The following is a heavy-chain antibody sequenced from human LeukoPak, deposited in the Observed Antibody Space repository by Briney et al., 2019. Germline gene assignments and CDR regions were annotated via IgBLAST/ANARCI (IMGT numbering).Heavy chain of an antibody. J-gene: IGHJ3*02. V-gene: IGHV3-48*01. CDR3: ATGHCTI. CDR2: ISSGSSNI. D-gene: IGHD2-8*01. Sequence: GGSLRLSCAASGFTFSSYGMNWVRQAPGKGLEWVSYISSGSSNIYYADSVKGRFTIFRDNAKNSLYLQMNSLRAEDTAVYYCATGHCTIWGQGTMVTVSS. CDR1: GFTFSSYG.